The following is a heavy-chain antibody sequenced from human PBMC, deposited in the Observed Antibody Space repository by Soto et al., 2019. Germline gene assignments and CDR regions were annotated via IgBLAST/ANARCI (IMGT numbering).Heavy chain of an antibody. CDR2: IYPGDSDT. CDR3: ARRDLRSYYDSSGYYSY. Sequence: GESLKISCKGSGYTFTTYWIAWVRQMPGKGLEWMGIIYPGDSDTRYSPSFQGQVTISADKSISTAYLQWSSLKASDTAMYYCARRDLRSYYDSSGYYSYWGQGTLVTV. J-gene: IGHJ4*02. D-gene: IGHD3-22*01. V-gene: IGHV5-51*01. CDR1: GYTFTTYW.